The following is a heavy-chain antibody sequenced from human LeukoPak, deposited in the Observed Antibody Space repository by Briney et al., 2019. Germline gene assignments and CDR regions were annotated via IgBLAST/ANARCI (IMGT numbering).Heavy chain of an antibody. CDR2: IYYSGST. V-gene: IGHV4-59*08. J-gene: IGHJ3*02. CDR1: GDSINNYY. Sequence: SETLSLTCTVSGDSINNYYWNWIRQPPGKGLEWIGYIYYSGSTNYNPSLKSRVTISIDTSKNQFSLKLTSVTAADTAVYYCARRNGFGIWGQGTMVTVSS. CDR3: ARRNGFGI.